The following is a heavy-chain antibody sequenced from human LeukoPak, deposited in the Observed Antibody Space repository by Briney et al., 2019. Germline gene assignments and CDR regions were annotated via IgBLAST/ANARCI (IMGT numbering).Heavy chain of an antibody. Sequence: PSGTLSLTCAVSGGSISSSNWWSWVRPPPGKGLEWIGEIYHSGSTNYNPSLKSRVTISVDKSKNQFSLKLSSVTAADTAVYYCAREGPVSRYYYGSGSYLRGWGQGTLVTVSS. V-gene: IGHV4-4*02. CDR3: AREGPVSRYYYGSGSYLRG. CDR1: GGSISSSNW. CDR2: IYHSGST. J-gene: IGHJ4*02. D-gene: IGHD3-10*01.